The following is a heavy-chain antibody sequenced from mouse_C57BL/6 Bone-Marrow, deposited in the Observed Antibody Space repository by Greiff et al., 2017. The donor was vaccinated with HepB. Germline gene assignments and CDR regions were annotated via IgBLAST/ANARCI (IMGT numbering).Heavy chain of an antibody. V-gene: IGHV1-69*01. J-gene: IGHJ2*01. CDR2: IDPSDSYT. CDR1: GYTFTSYW. D-gene: IGHD1-1*01. CDR3: ARRGDYGSSPFFDY. Sequence: QVQLQQPGAELVMPGASVKLSCKASGYTFTSYWMHWVKQRPGQGLEWIGEIDPSDSYTNYNQKFKGKSTLTVDKSSSTAYMQLSSLTSEDSAVYYCARRGDYGSSPFFDYWGQGTTLTVSS.